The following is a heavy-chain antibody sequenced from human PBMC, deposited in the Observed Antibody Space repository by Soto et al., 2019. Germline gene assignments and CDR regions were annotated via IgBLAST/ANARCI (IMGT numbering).Heavy chain of an antibody. CDR3: TRGYSSSSAALDY. J-gene: IGHJ4*02. V-gene: IGHV3-30-3*01. CDR2: ISYDASNE. CDR1: GFTFSSFA. Sequence: QVQLVESGGGVAQPGRSLRLSCAASGFTFSSFAMHWVRQAPGKGLEWVAIISYDASNEYYADSVKGRFTISRDNSKNTLYLQMNSLRAEDTAIYYCTRGYSSSSAALDYWGQGTLVTVSS. D-gene: IGHD6-13*01.